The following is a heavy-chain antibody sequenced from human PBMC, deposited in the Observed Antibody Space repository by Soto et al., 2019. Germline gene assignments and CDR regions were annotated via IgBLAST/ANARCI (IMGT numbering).Heavy chain of an antibody. D-gene: IGHD3-22*01. J-gene: IGHJ6*02. CDR2: IYYSGST. CDR1: GGSISSSSYY. V-gene: IGHV4-39*01. CDR3: ARRLYYDSSGFEGGGMDV. Sequence: PSETLSLTCTVSGGSISSSSYYWGWIHQPPGKGLEWIGSIYYSGSTYYNPSLKSRVTISVDTSKNQFSLKLSSVTAADTAVYYCARRLYYDSSGFEGGGMDVWGQGTTVTVSS.